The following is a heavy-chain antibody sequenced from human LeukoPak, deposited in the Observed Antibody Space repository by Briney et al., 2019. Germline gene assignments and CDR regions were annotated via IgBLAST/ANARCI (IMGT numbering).Heavy chain of an antibody. CDR3: ARRKVGGNSVEFDY. D-gene: IGHD4-23*01. CDR1: GFSLSPSGVG. V-gene: IGHV2-5*01. Sequence: SGPTLVNPTQTLTLTCTFSGFSLSPSGVGVGWIRQPPGKALEWLALIYRNDDKRYTPSLKSRLTITKDTSKNQVVLTMTNMDPVDTATYFCARRKVGGNSVEFDYWGQGIMVTVSP. CDR2: IYRNDDK. J-gene: IGHJ4*02.